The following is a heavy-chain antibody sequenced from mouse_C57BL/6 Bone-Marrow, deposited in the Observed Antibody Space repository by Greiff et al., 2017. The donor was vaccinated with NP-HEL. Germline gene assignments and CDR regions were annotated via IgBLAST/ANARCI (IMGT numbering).Heavy chain of an antibody. CDR1: RFTFSDYG. D-gene: IGHD4-1*01. V-gene: IGHV5-17*01. CDR3: AREGNWGYAMDY. Sequence: EVQLVESGGGLVKPGGSLKLSCAASRFTFSDYGMHWVRQAPEKGLEWVAYISSGSSTIYYADTVKGRFTISRDNAKNTLFLQMTSLRSEDTAMYYCAREGNWGYAMDYWGQGTSVTVSS. CDR2: ISSGSSTI. J-gene: IGHJ4*01.